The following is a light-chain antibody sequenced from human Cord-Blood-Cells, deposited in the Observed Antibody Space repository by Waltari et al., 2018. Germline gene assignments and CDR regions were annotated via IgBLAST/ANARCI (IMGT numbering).Light chain of an antibody. V-gene: IGKV1-39*01. CDR1: QSISSY. CDR3: QQSYSTPRT. CDR2: AAS. Sequence: IQMTRSPSSLSPSVADRVTITCRASQSISSYLNWYQQKPGQAPKLLIYAASSLQSGVPSRFSGSGSGTDFTLTISSLQPEDFATYYCQQSYSTPRTFGQGTKVEIK. J-gene: IGKJ1*01.